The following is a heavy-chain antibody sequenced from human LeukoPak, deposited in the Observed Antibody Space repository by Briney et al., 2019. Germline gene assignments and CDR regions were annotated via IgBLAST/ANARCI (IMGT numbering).Heavy chain of an antibody. Sequence: SETLSLTCAVYGGSFSGYYWSWIRQPPGKGLEWIGYIYYSGSTNYNPSLKSRVTISVDTSKNQFSLKLSSVTAADTAVYYCARVLYSSSSLTLGYYYYYYMDVWGKGTTVTISS. CDR3: ARVLYSSSSLTLGYYYYYYMDV. J-gene: IGHJ6*03. CDR1: GGSFSGYY. CDR2: IYYSGST. V-gene: IGHV4-59*01. D-gene: IGHD6-13*01.